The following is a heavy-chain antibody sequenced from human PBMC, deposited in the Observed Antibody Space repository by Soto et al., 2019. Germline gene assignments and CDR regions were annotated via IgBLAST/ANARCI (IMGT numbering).Heavy chain of an antibody. Sequence: ASVKVSCKASGGTFSTNTISWVRQVPGQGLEWMGGIMPIFGSANYAQKFQGRVTITADENTRTVYMELSRLRSEDTAVYYCARQFDSDTTGYYYAYWGQGTLVTVSS. CDR3: ARQFDSDTTGYYYAY. CDR1: GGTFSTNT. CDR2: IMPIFGSA. J-gene: IGHJ4*02. V-gene: IGHV1-69*13. D-gene: IGHD3-22*01.